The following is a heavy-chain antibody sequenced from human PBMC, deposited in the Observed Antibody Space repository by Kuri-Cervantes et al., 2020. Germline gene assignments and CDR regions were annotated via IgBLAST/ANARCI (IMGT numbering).Heavy chain of an antibody. CDR3: ARSSTVTTPYYYYYGMDV. Sequence: ASVKVSCKASGYTFTSYGISWVRQAPGQGLEWMGWISAYNGNTNYAQKLQGRVTMTTDTSTSTAYMELRSLRSDDTAVYYCARSSTVTTPYYYYYGMDVWGQGTTVTVSS. CDR2: ISAYNGNT. D-gene: IGHD4-17*01. CDR1: GYTFTSYG. V-gene: IGHV1-18*01. J-gene: IGHJ6*02.